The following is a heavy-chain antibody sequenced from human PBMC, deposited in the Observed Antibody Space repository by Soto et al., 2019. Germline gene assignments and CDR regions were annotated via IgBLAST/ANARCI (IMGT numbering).Heavy chain of an antibody. D-gene: IGHD6-6*01. J-gene: IGHJ6*02. CDR3: TRHDVHYYGMDV. CDR2: ISSSSSYT. Sequence: TGGSLRLSCAASGFTLSSYYMSWIRQAPGKGLEWVSYISSSSSYTNYADSVKGRFTISRDNAKNSLYLQMNSLRAEDTAVYYCTRHDVHYYGMDVWGQGTTVTVSS. V-gene: IGHV3-11*03. CDR1: GFTLSSYY.